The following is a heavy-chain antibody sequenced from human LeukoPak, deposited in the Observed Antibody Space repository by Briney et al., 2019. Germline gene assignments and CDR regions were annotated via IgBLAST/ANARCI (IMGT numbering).Heavy chain of an antibody. V-gene: IGHV4-34*01. CDR1: GGSFSGYY. J-gene: IGHJ4*02. CDR2: INHSGST. D-gene: IGHD3-3*01. Sequence: SETLSLSCAVYGGSFSGYYWSWIRQPPGKGLEWIGEINHSGSTNYNPSLKSRVTISVDTSKNQFSLKLSSVTAADTAVYYCARTGITIFGVVIGVDYWGQGTLVTVSS. CDR3: ARTGITIFGVVIGVDY.